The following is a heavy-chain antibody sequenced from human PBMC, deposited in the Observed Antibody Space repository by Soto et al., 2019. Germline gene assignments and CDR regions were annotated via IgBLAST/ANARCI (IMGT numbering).Heavy chain of an antibody. J-gene: IGHJ5*02. CDR3: ARGLPIFSVWFDP. CDR2: IYYSGST. CDR1: GGSISSGGYY. D-gene: IGHD3-9*01. Sequence: SETLSLTCTVSGGSISSGGYYWSWIRQHPGKGLEWIGYIYYSGSTYYNPSLKSRVTISVDTSKNQFSLKLSSVTAADTAVYYCARGLPIFSVWFDPWGQGTLVTVSS. V-gene: IGHV4-31*03.